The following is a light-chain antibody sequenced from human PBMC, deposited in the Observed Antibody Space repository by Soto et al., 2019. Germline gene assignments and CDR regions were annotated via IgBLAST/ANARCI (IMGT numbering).Light chain of an antibody. CDR3: QQYNSYPYT. CDR1: PSISSW. Sequence: IQMTQPPSTLSASVGDRVTITCPASPSISSWLAWYQPKPGKAPKLLIYDAASLESGVPSRFSGSGSGTEFTLTISSLQPDDFATYYCQQYNSYPYTFGQGTKVDIK. J-gene: IGKJ2*01. V-gene: IGKV1-5*01. CDR2: DAA.